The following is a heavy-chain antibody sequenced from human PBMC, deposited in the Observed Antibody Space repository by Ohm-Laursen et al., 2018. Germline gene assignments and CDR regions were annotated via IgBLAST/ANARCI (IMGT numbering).Heavy chain of an antibody. CDR2: INPSGGST. CDR3: ASVGYCSSTSCYTHYYYYGMDV. J-gene: IGHJ6*02. CDR1: GYTFTSYY. D-gene: IGHD2-2*02. V-gene: IGHV1-46*01. Sequence: ASVKVSCKASGYTFTSYYMHWVRQAPGQGLEWMGIINPSGGSTSYAQKFQGRVTMTRDTSISTAYMELSRLRSDDTAVYYCASVGYCSSTSCYTHYYYYGMDVWGQGTTVTVSS.